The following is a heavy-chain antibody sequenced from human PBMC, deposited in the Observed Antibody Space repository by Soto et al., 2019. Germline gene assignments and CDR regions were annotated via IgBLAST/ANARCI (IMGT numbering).Heavy chain of an antibody. CDR3: ARGRISYCSGGSCPLAAFDI. Sequence: ASVKVSCKASGYTFTGYSMHWVRQAPGQGLEWMGWINPNSGGTNYAQKFQGRVTMTRDTSISTAYMELSRLRSDDTAVYYCARGRISYCSGGSCPLAAFDIWGQGTMVTVSS. CDR2: INPNSGGT. V-gene: IGHV1-2*02. J-gene: IGHJ3*02. D-gene: IGHD2-15*01. CDR1: GYTFTGYS.